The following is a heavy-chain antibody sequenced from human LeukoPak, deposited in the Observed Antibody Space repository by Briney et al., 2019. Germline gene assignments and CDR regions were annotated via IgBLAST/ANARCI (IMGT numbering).Heavy chain of an antibody. CDR1: GYTFTNYD. Sequence: ASVKLSCKASGYTFTNYDINWVRQATGQGIEWMGWMNPNSGNTGYAQKFQGRVTITRNISISTAYMELSSLRSEDTAVYYCARCDYDTSVNPNWFDPWGQGTLVTVSS. J-gene: IGHJ5*02. D-gene: IGHD3-22*01. V-gene: IGHV1-8*03. CDR3: ARCDYDTSVNPNWFDP. CDR2: MNPNSGNT.